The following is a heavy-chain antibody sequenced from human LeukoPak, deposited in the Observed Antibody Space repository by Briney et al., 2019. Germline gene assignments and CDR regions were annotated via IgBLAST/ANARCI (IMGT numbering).Heavy chain of an antibody. J-gene: IGHJ3*02. V-gene: IGHV4-30-2*01. D-gene: IGHD7-27*01. CDR1: GGSISSGGYS. Sequence: SETLSLNCAVSGGSISSGGYSWSWIRQPPGKGLEWIGYIYHSGSTYYNPSLKSRVTISVDRSKNQFSLKLSSVTAADTAVYYCARANLTGDAFDIWGQGTMVTVSS. CDR3: ARANLTGDAFDI. CDR2: IYHSGST.